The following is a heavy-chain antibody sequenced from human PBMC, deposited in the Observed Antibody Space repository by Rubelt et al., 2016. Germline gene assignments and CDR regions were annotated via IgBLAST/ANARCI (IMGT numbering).Heavy chain of an antibody. D-gene: IGHD4-17*01. CDR2: ISGDSGTI. CDR1: GFSLSGYS. CDR3: ARVTTGTTWGTY. J-gene: IGHJ4*02. V-gene: IGHV3-48*04. Sequence: PGGSLRLSCAASGFSLSGYSMDWVRQVPGKGLEWISYISGDSGTIYYADSVRGRFTISRDNAKNSLYLQMNSRRAEDTAVYYCARVTTGTTWGTYWGQGTLVTVSS.